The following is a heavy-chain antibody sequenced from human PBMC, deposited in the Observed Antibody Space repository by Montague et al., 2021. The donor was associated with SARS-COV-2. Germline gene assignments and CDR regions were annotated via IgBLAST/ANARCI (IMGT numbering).Heavy chain of an antibody. Sequence: PALMKPTQTLTLTCTFSGFSLSTSGVGVGWIRQPPGKALEWLALIYWDDDKRYSPSLKSRLTITKDTSKNQVVLTMTNMDPVDTATYYCAHRRGRLLRDAFDIWGQGIMVTVSS. V-gene: IGHV2-5*02. CDR1: GFSLSTSGVG. J-gene: IGHJ3*02. D-gene: IGHD3-16*01. CDR3: AHRRGRLLRDAFDI. CDR2: IYWDDDK.